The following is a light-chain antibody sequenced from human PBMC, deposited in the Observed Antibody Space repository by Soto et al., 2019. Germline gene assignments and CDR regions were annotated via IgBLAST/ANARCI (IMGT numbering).Light chain of an antibody. Sequence: EIVMTQSPATLSVSPGERATLSCRASRSGSSNLAWYQQKPGQAPRLLIYGASTRATGIPARFSGSGSGTEFTLTISSLQSEDFAVYYCQQYNNWPPWTFGQGTKVDIK. V-gene: IGKV3-15*01. CDR3: QQYNNWPPWT. CDR1: RSGSSN. CDR2: GAS. J-gene: IGKJ1*01.